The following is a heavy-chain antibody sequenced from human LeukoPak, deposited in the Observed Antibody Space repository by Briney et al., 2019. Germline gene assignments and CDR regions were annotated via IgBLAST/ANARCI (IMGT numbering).Heavy chain of an antibody. CDR2: INPNSGGT. CDR1: GYTFTGYY. V-gene: IGHV1-2*06. CDR3: ARVGYSSSPFDP. Sequence: ASVKVSXKASGYTFTGYYMHWVRQAPGQGLEWMGRINPNSGGTNYAQKFQGRVTMTRDTSISTAYMELSRLRSDDTAVYYCARVGYSSSPFDPWGQRTLVTVSS. D-gene: IGHD6-13*01. J-gene: IGHJ5*02.